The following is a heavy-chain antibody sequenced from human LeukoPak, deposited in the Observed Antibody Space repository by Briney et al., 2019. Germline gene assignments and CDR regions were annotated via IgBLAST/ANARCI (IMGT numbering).Heavy chain of an antibody. CDR3: ARGHGYSSGWYESGYYYYMDV. D-gene: IGHD6-19*01. J-gene: IGHJ6*03. CDR1: GGSFSGYY. Sequence: PSETLSLTCAVYGGSFSGYYWSWIRQPPRKGLEWTGEINHSGITNYTPSLKSGVTISVDTSKNQFSLKLSSVTAADTAVYYCARGHGYSSGWYESGYYYYMDVWGKGTTVTVSS. CDR2: INHSGIT. V-gene: IGHV4-34*01.